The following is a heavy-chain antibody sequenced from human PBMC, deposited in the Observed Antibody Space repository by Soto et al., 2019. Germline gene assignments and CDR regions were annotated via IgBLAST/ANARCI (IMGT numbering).Heavy chain of an antibody. CDR3: ARVLYSSGPPPGFDP. J-gene: IGHJ5*02. CDR2: INPNSGGT. CDR1: GYTFTSQY. Sequence: EASVKVSCKASSGYTFTSQYVDWVRQAPGQGLEWMGWINPNSGGTNYAQKFQGRVTMTRDTSISTAYMELSRLRSDDTAVYYCARVLYSSGPPPGFDPWGQGTLVTVSS. D-gene: IGHD6-19*01. V-gene: IGHV1-2*02.